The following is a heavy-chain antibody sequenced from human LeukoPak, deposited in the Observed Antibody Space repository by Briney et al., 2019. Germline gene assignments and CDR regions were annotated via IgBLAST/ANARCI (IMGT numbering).Heavy chain of an antibody. CDR1: GFTFSSYA. V-gene: IGHV3-23*01. D-gene: IGHD2-21*02. J-gene: IGHJ5*02. CDR3: AKDLNPGIGGGGDPNWFDP. CDR2: ISGSGGST. Sequence: GGSLRLSCAASGFTFSSYAMSWVRQAPGKGLEWVSAISGSGGSTYYADSVKGRFTISRDNSKNTLYLQMNSLRAEDTAVYYCAKDLNPGIGGGGDPNWFDPWGQGTLVTVSS.